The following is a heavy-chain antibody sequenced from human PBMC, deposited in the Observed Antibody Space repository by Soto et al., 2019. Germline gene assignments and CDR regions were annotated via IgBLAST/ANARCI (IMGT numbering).Heavy chain of an antibody. CDR1: GFTFSSYG. J-gene: IGHJ6*02. CDR3: AGGLPADIRNYYYYGMDV. V-gene: IGHV3-33*01. CDR2: IWYDGSNK. Sequence: SLRLSCAAAGFTFSSYGMHWVRQAPGKGLEWVAAIWYDGSNKYYADSVKVRFTISRDNSKSTLYLQMNSLRAEDTAVYYCAGGLPADIRNYYYYGMDVWGQGTTVTVSS. D-gene: IGHD2-2*02.